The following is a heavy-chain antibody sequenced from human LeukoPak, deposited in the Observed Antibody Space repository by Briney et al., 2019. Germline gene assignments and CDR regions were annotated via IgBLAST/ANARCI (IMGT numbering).Heavy chain of an antibody. Sequence: ASVKVSCKASGYTFTGYYMHWVRQAPGQGLEWMGRINPNSGGTNYAQKFQSRVTMTRDTSISTAYMELSRLRSDDTAVYYCARDPRIAVAGKYFDYWGQGTLVTVSS. CDR2: INPNSGGT. V-gene: IGHV1-2*06. CDR3: ARDPRIAVAGKYFDY. J-gene: IGHJ4*02. D-gene: IGHD6-19*01. CDR1: GYTFTGYY.